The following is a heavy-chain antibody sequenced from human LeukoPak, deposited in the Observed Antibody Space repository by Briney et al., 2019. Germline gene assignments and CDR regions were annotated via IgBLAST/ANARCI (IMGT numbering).Heavy chain of an antibody. J-gene: IGHJ4*02. CDR3: ARESSGILTGYYIDY. CDR1: GFTFSSYA. Sequence: GGSLRLSRSASGFTFSSYAMHWVRQAPGKGLESVSAVSSNGGSTYYADSVKGRFTISRDNSKNTLYLQMNSLRAEDTAVYYCARESSGILTGYYIDYWGQGTLVTVSS. CDR2: VSSNGGST. V-gene: IGHV3-64*04. D-gene: IGHD3-9*01.